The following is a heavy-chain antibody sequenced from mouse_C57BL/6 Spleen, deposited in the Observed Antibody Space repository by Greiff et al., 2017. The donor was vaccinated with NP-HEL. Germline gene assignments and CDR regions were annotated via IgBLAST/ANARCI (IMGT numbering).Heavy chain of an antibody. CDR1: GFTFSSYG. V-gene: IGHV5-6*01. Sequence: VQLQQSGGDLVKPGGSLKLSCAASGFTFSSYGMSWVRQTPDKRLEWVATISSGGSYNYYPDSVKGRFTISRDNAKNTLYLQMSSLKSEDTAMYYCARGLTGSYYFDYWGQGTTLTVSS. CDR3: ARGLTGSYYFDY. J-gene: IGHJ2*01. D-gene: IGHD4-1*01. CDR2: ISSGGSYN.